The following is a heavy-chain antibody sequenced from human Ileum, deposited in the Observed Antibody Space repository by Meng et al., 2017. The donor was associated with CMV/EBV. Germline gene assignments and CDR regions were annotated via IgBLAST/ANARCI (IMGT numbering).Heavy chain of an antibody. J-gene: IGHJ6*02. D-gene: IGHD2-2*01. CDR1: GFTFSSYS. V-gene: IGHV3-21*01. Sequence: GESLKISCAASGFTFSSYSMNWVRQAPGKGLEWVSSISSSSSDIYYADSVKGRFTISRDNAKNSLYLQMNSLRAEDTAVYYCARDEYCSSTSCSDLYYYGMDVWGQGTTVTVSS. CDR3: ARDEYCSSTSCSDLYYYGMDV. CDR2: ISSSSSDI.